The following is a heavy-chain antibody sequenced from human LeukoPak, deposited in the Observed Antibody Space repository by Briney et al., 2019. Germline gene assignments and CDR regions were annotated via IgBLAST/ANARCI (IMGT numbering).Heavy chain of an antibody. CDR2: ISGSGGST. Sequence: PGGSLRLSCAASGFTFSSYAMSWVRQAPGKGLEWVSAISGSGGSTYYAGSVKGRFTISRDNSKNALYLQMNSLRAEDTAVYYCAKVPEFLAARFDYWGQGTLVTVSS. V-gene: IGHV3-23*01. CDR1: GFTFSSYA. J-gene: IGHJ4*02. CDR3: AKVPEFLAARFDY. D-gene: IGHD6-13*01.